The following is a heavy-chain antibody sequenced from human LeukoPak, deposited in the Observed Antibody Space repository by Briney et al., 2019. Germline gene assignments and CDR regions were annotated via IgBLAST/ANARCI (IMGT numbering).Heavy chain of an antibody. CDR2: INHRGST. J-gene: IGHJ6*02. CDR1: GGSFSGYY. Sequence: SETLSLTCAVYGGSFSGYYWSWIRQPPGKGLEWIGEINHRGSTNYNPSLKSRVTISVDTSKNQFSLKLSSVTAADTAVYYCARRTTIYYYGTDVWGQGTTVTVSS. D-gene: IGHD4-17*01. CDR3: ARRTTIYYYGTDV. V-gene: IGHV4-34*01.